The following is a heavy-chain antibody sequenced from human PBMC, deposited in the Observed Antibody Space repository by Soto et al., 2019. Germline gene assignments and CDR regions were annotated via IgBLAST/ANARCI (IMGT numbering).Heavy chain of an antibody. V-gene: IGHV3-23*01. D-gene: IGHD1-26*01. Sequence: EVQLLESGGGLVQPGGSLRLSCAASGFTFSCCAMSWVRQAPGRGLEWVSTIHGGADYTHYTDSVKGRFTISRDNSRNTVFLQMNSPTDGDTAIYYCAKNRGPGSSTNWSFNVWGRGTPVTVSS. CDR3: AKNRGPGSSTNWSFNV. CDR1: GFTFSCCA. CDR2: IHGGADYT. J-gene: IGHJ2*01.